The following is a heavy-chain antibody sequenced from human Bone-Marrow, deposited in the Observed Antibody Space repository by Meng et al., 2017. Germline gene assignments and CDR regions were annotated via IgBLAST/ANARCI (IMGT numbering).Heavy chain of an antibody. Sequence: SLKISCAASGFTFDDYAMHWVRQAPGKGLEWVSGISRNSGTIAYADSVKGRFTISRDNAKNSLHLQMNSLRAEDTALYYCAKGARYAMGSYFDYWGQGTLVTVSS. CDR3: AKGARYAMGSYFDY. CDR2: ISRNSGTI. V-gene: IGHV3-9*01. CDR1: GFTFDDYA. J-gene: IGHJ4*02. D-gene: IGHD2-2*01.